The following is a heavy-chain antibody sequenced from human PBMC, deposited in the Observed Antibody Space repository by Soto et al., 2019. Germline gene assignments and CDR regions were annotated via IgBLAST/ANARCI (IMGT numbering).Heavy chain of an antibody. Sequence: EVQLVESGGGLVEPGGSLRLSCAASGFPFKSAWMHWVRQAPGKGLEWVGRIYSRADGGTTDYAAPVKGRFTISRDDSEDKLFLRMSDLKSEYTGVYVCATEQTFSSGCFDSWGQGTLVTVSS. V-gene: IGHV3-15*07. D-gene: IGHD6-19*01. CDR2: IYSRADGGTT. CDR1: GFPFKSAW. CDR3: ATEQTFSSGCFDS. J-gene: IGHJ4*02.